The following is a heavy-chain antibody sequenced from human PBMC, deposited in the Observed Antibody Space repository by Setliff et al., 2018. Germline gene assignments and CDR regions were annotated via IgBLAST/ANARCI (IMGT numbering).Heavy chain of an antibody. CDR1: GGTFRNYG. J-gene: IGHJ6*03. CDR2: TIPVFGTT. D-gene: IGHD3-22*01. Sequence: SVKVSCKASGGTFRNYGISWVRQAPGQGLEWMGGTIPVFGTTDYSQKFQGRVTITTDESTSTAYMELSSLRSEDTAVYYCARAWYDNSGYYYENYYYFMDVWGKGTTVTVSS. V-gene: IGHV1-69*05. CDR3: ARAWYDNSGYYYENYYYFMDV.